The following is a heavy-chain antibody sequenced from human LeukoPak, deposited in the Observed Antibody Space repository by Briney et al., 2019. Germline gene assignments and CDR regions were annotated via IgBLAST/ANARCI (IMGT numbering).Heavy chain of an antibody. CDR1: GFTFSSYW. D-gene: IGHD6-13*01. V-gene: IGHV3-7*01. J-gene: IGHJ6*03. CDR3: VRDEVGIAAPLQYYYYMDV. Sequence: GGSLRLSCAASGFTFSSYWMSWVRQAPGKGLEWVANIKQDGSEKYYVDSVKGRFTISRDNAKNSLYLQMNSLRAEDTAVYYCVRDEVGIAAPLQYYYYMDVWGKGTTVTVSS. CDR2: IKQDGSEK.